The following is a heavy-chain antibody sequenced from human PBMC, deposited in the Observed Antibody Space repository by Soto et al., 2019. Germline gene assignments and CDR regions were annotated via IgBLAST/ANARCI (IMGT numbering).Heavy chain of an antibody. D-gene: IGHD2-2*01. Sequence: ASVKVSCKASGYTFTGYYMHWVRQAPGQGLEWMGWINPNSGGTNYAQKFQGWVTKTRDTSISTAYMELSRLRSDDTAVYYCARGPIIRVVVPAAIGGSYYYYYMDVWGKGTTVTVSS. CDR2: INPNSGGT. J-gene: IGHJ6*03. V-gene: IGHV1-2*04. CDR1: GYTFTGYY. CDR3: ARGPIIRVVVPAAIGGSYYYYYMDV.